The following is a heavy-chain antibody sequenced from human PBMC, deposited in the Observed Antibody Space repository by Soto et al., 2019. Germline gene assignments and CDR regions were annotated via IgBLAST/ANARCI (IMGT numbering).Heavy chain of an antibody. J-gene: IGHJ5*02. CDR2: ISYDGSNK. V-gene: IGHV3-30*03. CDR3: AAIDHGSES. Sequence: PGGSLRLSCAASGFTFSSYGMHWVRQAPGKGLEWVAVISYDGSNKYYADSVKGRFTISRDNAENSLYLQMNGLRVEDTAVYYCAAIDHGSESWGQGTLVTVSS. D-gene: IGHD2-2*02. CDR1: GFTFSSYG.